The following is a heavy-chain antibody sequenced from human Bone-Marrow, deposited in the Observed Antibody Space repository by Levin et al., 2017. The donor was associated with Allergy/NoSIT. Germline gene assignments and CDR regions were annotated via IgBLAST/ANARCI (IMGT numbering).Heavy chain of an antibody. D-gene: IGHD2-15*01. CDR1: GGSISSSSYY. CDR2: IYYSGST. V-gene: IGHV4-39*07. CDR3: ARDVPDCSGGSCYSPVPWFDP. J-gene: IGHJ5*02. Sequence: PSETLSLTCTVSGGSISSSSYYWGWIRQPPGKGLEWIGSIYYSGSTYYNPSLKSRVTISVDTSKNQFSLKLSSVTAADTAVYYCARDVPDCSGGSCYSPVPWFDPWGQGTLVTVSS.